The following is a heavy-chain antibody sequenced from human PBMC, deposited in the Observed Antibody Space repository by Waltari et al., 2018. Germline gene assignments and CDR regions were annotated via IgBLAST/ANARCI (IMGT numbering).Heavy chain of an antibody. D-gene: IGHD3-3*01. V-gene: IGHV1-2*02. CDR3: ARDRGGDLGVVTNNWLDP. Sequence: QVHLVQSGAEVKKPGASVKVSCRASGSPSTGYYIHWFRQAPVPGLEWMGWINPDSGDTNLPQSFEGRVTMTRDTAITTVYMELRRLTSDDTAVYYCARDRGGDLGVVTNNWLDPWGQGTLVTVSS. CDR1: GSPSTGYY. J-gene: IGHJ5*02. CDR2: INPDSGDT.